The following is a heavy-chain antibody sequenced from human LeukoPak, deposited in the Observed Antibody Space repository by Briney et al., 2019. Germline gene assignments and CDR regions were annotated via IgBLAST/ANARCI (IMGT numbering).Heavy chain of an antibody. J-gene: IGHJ4*02. V-gene: IGHV1-18*01. CDR3: ARDSYSIVDTAMKYFDY. D-gene: IGHD5-18*01. Sequence: ASVKVSCKASGYTFTNYGITWVRQAAGQGLEWMGWISAYNGNTNYAQKLQGRVTMTTDTSTSTAYMELRSLRSDDTAVYYCARDSYSIVDTAMKYFDYWGQGTLVTVSS. CDR1: GYTFTNYG. CDR2: ISAYNGNT.